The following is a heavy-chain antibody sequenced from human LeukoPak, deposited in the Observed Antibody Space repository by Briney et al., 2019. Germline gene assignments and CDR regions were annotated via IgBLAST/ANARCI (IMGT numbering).Heavy chain of an antibody. CDR2: ISSSSSYI. CDR3: ARRGYSSSSGFDY. CDR1: GFTFSSYS. V-gene: IGHV3-21*01. Sequence: PGGSLRLSCAASGFTFSSYSMNWVRQAPGKGLEWVSSISSSSSYIYYADSVKGRFTISRDNAKNSLYLQMNSLRAEDTAVYYCARRGYSSSSGFDYWGQGTLVTVSS. D-gene: IGHD6-6*01. J-gene: IGHJ4*02.